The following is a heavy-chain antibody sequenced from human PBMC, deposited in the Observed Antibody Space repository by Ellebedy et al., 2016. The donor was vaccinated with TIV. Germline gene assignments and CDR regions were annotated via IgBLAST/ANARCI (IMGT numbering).Heavy chain of an antibody. D-gene: IGHD1-26*01. CDR3: ARGPPKWEVPLDLDY. CDR2: IIPIVGIT. Sequence: AASVKVSCKASGGTLRRYGLICVRHAPGFGLEWMGRIIPIVGITIYAQKFQDRVTITEDNFTNTVYMEMSSLRSEDTAVYYCARGPPKWEVPLDLDYWGQGTLVIVSS. J-gene: IGHJ4*02. CDR1: GGTLRRYG. V-gene: IGHV1-69*10.